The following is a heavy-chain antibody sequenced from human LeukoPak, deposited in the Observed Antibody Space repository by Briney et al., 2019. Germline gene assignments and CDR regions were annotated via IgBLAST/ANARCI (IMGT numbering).Heavy chain of an antibody. D-gene: IGHD3-3*01. Sequence: SETMSLTCAVYGGSFSGYYWSWIPQPPGKGLEWIGEINHSGSTNYNPSLKSRVTISVDTPKNQFSLKLSSVTAADTALYYCASSTIFGVVIMGNYYYGMDVWGQGTTVTVSS. CDR3: ASSTIFGVVIMGNYYYGMDV. V-gene: IGHV4-34*01. CDR2: INHSGST. CDR1: GGSFSGYY. J-gene: IGHJ6*02.